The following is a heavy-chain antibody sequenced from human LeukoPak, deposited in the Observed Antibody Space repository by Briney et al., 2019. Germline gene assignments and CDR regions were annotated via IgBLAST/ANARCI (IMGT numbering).Heavy chain of an antibody. CDR2: ISWNSGSI. J-gene: IGHJ5*02. Sequence: GRSLRLSCAASGFTFDDYAMHWVRQAPGKGLEWVSGISWNSGSIVYADSVKGRFTISRDNAKNSLYLQMNSLRAEDTALYYCAKGSIAVVGIGWFDPWGQGTLVTVSS. D-gene: IGHD6-19*01. CDR1: GFTFDDYA. CDR3: AKGSIAVVGIGWFDP. V-gene: IGHV3-9*01.